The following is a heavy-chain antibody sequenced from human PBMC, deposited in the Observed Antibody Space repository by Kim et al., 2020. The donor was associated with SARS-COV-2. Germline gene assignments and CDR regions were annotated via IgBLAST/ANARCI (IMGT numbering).Heavy chain of an antibody. D-gene: IGHD2-15*01. CDR1: GYTFTGYV. Sequence: ASVKVSCKASGYTFTGYVMHWVRQAPGQRLEWMGWINAGNGNTKYSQKFQGRVTTSRDTSASTAYMDLSSLTSEDTAVYYCARCPCSGGRCYPDYWGQGTMVTVSS. J-gene: IGHJ4*02. CDR2: INAGNGNT. CDR3: ARCPCSGGRCYPDY. V-gene: IGHV1-3*01.